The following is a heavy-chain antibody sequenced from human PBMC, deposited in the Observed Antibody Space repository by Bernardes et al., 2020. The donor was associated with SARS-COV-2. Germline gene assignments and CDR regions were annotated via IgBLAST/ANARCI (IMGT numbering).Heavy chain of an antibody. CDR3: ARVHWPAVKGAFDN. CDR2: IHFSGSA. CDR1: GDSISNHY. Sequence: SETLSLTCIVSGDSISNHYWTWIRQSAGKGLEWIGRIHFSGSANYNPSLRSRVTMSVDTSKNQFSLELSSVTAADTALYYCARVHWPAVKGAFDNWGQGTVVTVSS. J-gene: IGHJ3*02. D-gene: IGHD2-2*01. V-gene: IGHV4-4*07.